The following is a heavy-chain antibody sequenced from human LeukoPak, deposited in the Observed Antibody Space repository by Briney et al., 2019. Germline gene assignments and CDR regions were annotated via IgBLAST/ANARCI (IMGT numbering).Heavy chain of an antibody. V-gene: IGHV4-39*01. J-gene: IGHJ4*02. CDR1: GGSISSSSYY. D-gene: IGHD5-12*01. CDR3: ARQIGATIRTDY. CDR2: IYYSGTT. Sequence: SETLSLTCTVSGGSISSSSYYWGWIRQPPGKGLEWIGSIYYSGTTYYSPSLKSRVPISVDTSKNQFSLKLSSVTAADTAVYYCARQIGATIRTDYWGQGTLVTVSS.